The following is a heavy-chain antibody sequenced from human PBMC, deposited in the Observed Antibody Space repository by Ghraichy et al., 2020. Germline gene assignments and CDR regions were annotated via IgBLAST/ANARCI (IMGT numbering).Heavy chain of an antibody. CDR2: IIPILGIA. CDR3: AREGFLGRYYSPGRPNAFDI. V-gene: IGHV1-69*04. Sequence: SVKVSCKASGGTFSSYAISWVRQAPGQGLEWMGRIIPILGIANYAQKFQGRVTITADKSTSTAYMELSSLRSEDTAVYYCAREGFLGRYYSPGRPNAFDIWGQGTMVTVSS. CDR1: GGTFSSYA. J-gene: IGHJ3*02. D-gene: IGHD2-21*01.